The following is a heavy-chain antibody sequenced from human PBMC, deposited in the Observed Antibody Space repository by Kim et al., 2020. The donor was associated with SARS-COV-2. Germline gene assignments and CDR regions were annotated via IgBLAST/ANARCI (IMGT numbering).Heavy chain of an antibody. J-gene: IGHJ4*02. CDR3: ARDQGVGDY. Sequence: ASVKVSCKGSGYTFTTYGMHWVRQAPGQRLEGMGWINVGNGNTKYSEKFQGRVTITRDTSASTAYMELSSLRFEDSAVYYCARDQGVGDYWGQGALVTVSS. V-gene: IGHV1-3*01. CDR1: GYTFTTYG. CDR2: INVGNGNT. D-gene: IGHD1-26*01.